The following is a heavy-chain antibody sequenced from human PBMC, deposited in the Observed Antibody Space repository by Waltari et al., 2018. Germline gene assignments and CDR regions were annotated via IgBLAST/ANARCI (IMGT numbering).Heavy chain of an antibody. D-gene: IGHD4-17*01. CDR3: ARCYGDYVDYYYYYGMDV. J-gene: IGHJ6*02. CDR2: IYHRGST. Sequence: QVQLQESGPGLVKPSETLSLTCAVSGYSISSGYYWGWIRQPPGKGLEWIGSIYHRGSTYYNPSLTSRVTISVDTSKNQFSLKLSSVTAADTAVYYCARCYGDYVDYYYYYGMDVWGQGTTVTVSS. V-gene: IGHV4-38-2*01. CDR1: GYSISSGYY.